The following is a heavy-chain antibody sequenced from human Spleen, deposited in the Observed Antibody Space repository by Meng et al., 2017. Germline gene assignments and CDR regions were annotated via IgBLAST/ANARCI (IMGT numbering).Heavy chain of an antibody. D-gene: IGHD2-15*01. CDR1: GYPFITYG. CDR3: AIPQDCSGGSCYLDY. J-gene: IGHJ4*02. Sequence: QVQLVQSGAEAKKPGASVKVSCKASGYPFITYGITWVRQAPGQGLEWMGWISTYNGNTDYAQKLQGRVTMTTDTSTSTAYMELMNLRSDDTAVYYCAIPQDCSGGSCYLDYWGQGTLVTVSS. CDR2: ISTYNGNT. V-gene: IGHV1-18*01.